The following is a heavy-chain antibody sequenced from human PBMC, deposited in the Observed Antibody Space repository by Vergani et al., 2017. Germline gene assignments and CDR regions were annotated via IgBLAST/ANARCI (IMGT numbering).Heavy chain of an antibody. Sequence: ELQLVESGGGLVQPGGSLRLSCAASGSTFSGNYMTWVRQAPGKGLEWVSHIYSGDETYYADSVKSRVNSYRDTAKNTLHLQINNLRVEDTAVYYCARGNYYGSGTDVDPWGQGTLVTVSS. V-gene: IGHV3-66*02. CDR1: GSTFSGNY. CDR3: ARGNYYGSGTDVDP. D-gene: IGHD3-10*01. CDR2: IYSGDET. J-gene: IGHJ5*02.